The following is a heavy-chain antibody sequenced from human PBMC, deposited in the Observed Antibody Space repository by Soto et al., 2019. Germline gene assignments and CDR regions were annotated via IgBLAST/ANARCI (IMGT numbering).Heavy chain of an antibody. CDR1: GYTLTELS. V-gene: IGHV1-24*01. CDR3: ATVVGYSYGYEYFDY. D-gene: IGHD5-18*01. Sequence: ASVKVSCKVSGYTLTELSMHWVRQAPGKGLEWMGGFDPEDGETIYAQKFQGRVTMTEDTSTDTAYMELSSLRSEDTAVYYCATVVGYSYGYEYFDYSGQGTLVTVSS. CDR2: FDPEDGET. J-gene: IGHJ4*02.